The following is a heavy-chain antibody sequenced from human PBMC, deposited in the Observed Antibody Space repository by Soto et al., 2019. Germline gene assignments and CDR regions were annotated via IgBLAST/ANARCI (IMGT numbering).Heavy chain of an antibody. Sequence: EVQLVESGGDLVQPGGSLRLSCVASGFTFNTYWMSGLRQAPGKGLEWVANIKEDGSDKYYVDSVKGRFTISRDNAKNLLYLQMNSLGAGDTAMYYCARFTRGSSGDYWGQGTLVTVSS. CDR1: GFTFNTYW. CDR3: ARFTRGSSGDY. V-gene: IGHV3-7*01. D-gene: IGHD6-25*01. J-gene: IGHJ4*02. CDR2: IKEDGSDK.